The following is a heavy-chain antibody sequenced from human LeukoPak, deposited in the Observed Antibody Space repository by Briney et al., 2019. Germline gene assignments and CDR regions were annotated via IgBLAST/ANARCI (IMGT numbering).Heavy chain of an antibody. V-gene: IGHV3-21*01. Sequence: GGSLRLSCAASGFSFSSYSMNWVRQAPGKGLEWVSSISSSSSYIYYADSVKDRFTISRDNAKNSLYLQMNSLRAEDTAVYYCARLTVYAQISFDYWGQGTLVTVSS. CDR1: GFSFSSYS. CDR2: ISSSSSYI. D-gene: IGHD2-8*01. CDR3: ARLTVYAQISFDY. J-gene: IGHJ4*02.